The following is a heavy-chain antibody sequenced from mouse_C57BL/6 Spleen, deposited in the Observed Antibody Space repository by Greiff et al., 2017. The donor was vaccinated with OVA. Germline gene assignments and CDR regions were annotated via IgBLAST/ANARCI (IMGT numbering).Heavy chain of an antibody. CDR1: GFTFSDYG. CDR3: ARRHYGSSPDY. V-gene: IGHV5-17*01. D-gene: IGHD1-1*01. CDR2: ISSGSSTI. J-gene: IGHJ3*01. Sequence: EVKLMESGGGLVKPGGSLKLSCAASGFTFSDYGMHWVRQAPEKGLEWVAYISSGSSTIYYADTVKGRFTISRDNAKNTLFLQMTSLRSEDTAMYYCARRHYGSSPDYWGQGTLVTVSA.